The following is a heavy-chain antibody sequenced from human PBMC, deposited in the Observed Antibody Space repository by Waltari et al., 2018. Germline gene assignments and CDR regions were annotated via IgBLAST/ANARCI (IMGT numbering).Heavy chain of an antibody. CDR1: GFTFSSYG. CDR3: ARAITGYCFDY. J-gene: IGHJ4*02. V-gene: IGHV3-30*02. CDR2: INHDESSE. Sequence: QVQLVESGGGVVEPGGSLRLSCEGSGFTFSSYGLHWVRQPPGKGLEWVAFINHDESSENYGDSVKGRFTISRENAKNSLYLQMNSLRAGDTAVYYCARAITGYCFDYWGQGTLVTVSS. D-gene: IGHD1-20*01.